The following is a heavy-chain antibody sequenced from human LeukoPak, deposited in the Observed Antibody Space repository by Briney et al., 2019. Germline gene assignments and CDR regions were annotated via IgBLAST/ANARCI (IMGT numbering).Heavy chain of an antibody. Sequence: GGSLRLSCAASGFTFSNAWMSWVRQAPGKGLEWVGRIKTKTDGATTDYAAPVKGRFTISRDDSKNTLYLQMNSLKTEDTAVYYCTTGGSGWPGTDIYWGQGSLVTVSS. CDR2: IKTKTDGATT. J-gene: IGHJ4*02. V-gene: IGHV3-15*01. CDR1: GFTFSNAW. D-gene: IGHD6-19*01. CDR3: TTGGSGWPGTDIY.